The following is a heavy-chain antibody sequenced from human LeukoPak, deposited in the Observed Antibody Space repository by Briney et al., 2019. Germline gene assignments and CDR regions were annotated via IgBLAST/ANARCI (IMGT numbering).Heavy chain of an antibody. J-gene: IGHJ6*02. V-gene: IGHV3-23*01. CDR1: GFTFSSYA. Sequence: PGGSLRLSCAASGFTFSSYAMSWVRHAPGKGLEWVSAVSGSGDSTYNADSVKGRFTISRDNSKNTLYLQMNSLRAEDTAVYYCAKGIRYCRGGSCYSFHYYGMDVWGQGTTVTVSS. CDR2: VSGSGDST. CDR3: AKGIRYCRGGSCYSFHYYGMDV. D-gene: IGHD2-15*01.